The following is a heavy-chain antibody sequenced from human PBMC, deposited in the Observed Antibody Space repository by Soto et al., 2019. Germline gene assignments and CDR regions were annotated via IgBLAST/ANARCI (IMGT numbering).Heavy chain of an antibody. D-gene: IGHD6-19*01. CDR1: GGTFSSYA. CDR2: IIPIFGTA. Sequence: SVKVSCKASGGTFSSYAISWVRQAPGQGLEWMGGIIPIFGTANYAQKFQGRVTITADESTSTAYMELSSLRSEDTAVYYCARGLGSGWYGISGAFDIWGQGTMVTVSS. CDR3: ARGLGSGWYGISGAFDI. J-gene: IGHJ3*02. V-gene: IGHV1-69*13.